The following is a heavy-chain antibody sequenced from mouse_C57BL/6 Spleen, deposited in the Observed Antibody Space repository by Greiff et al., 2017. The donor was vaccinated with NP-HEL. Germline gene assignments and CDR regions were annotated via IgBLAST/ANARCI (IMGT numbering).Heavy chain of an antibody. J-gene: IGHJ2*01. CDR2: INPGSGGT. Sequence: QVQLKESGAELVRPGTSVKVSCKASGYAFTNYLIEWVKQRPGQGLEWIGVINPGSGGTNYNEKFKGKATLTADKSSSTAYMQLSSLTSEDSAVYFCARLIYYYGTDYWGQGTTLTVSS. CDR1: GYAFTNYL. D-gene: IGHD1-1*01. CDR3: ARLIYYYGTDY. V-gene: IGHV1-54*01.